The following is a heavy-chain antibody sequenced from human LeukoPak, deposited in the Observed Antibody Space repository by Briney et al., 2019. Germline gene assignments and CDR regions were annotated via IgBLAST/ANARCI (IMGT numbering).Heavy chain of an antibody. Sequence: SETLSLTCTVSGGSISSSSYYWGWIRQPPGKGLEWIACISYSGSTKYNPSLKSRVTISVDTSKNQLSLKLSSVTAADTAVYYCAREPGFDSSGYLNWFDPWGQGTLVTVSS. CDR1: GGSISSSSYY. J-gene: IGHJ5*02. V-gene: IGHV4-61*01. CDR2: ISYSGST. CDR3: AREPGFDSSGYLNWFDP. D-gene: IGHD3-22*01.